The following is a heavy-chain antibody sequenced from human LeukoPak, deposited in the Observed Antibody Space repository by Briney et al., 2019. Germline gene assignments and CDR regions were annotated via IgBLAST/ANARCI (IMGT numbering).Heavy chain of an antibody. J-gene: IGHJ4*02. CDR3: SRGFAAN. Sequence: GRSLRLSCAASGFTFSGSAMHWVRQASGKGLEWVGRIRSKTNSYATAYAASVKGRFTISRDDSKSTAYLQMNSLKIEDTGVYYCSRGFAANWGQGTLVTVSS. V-gene: IGHV3-73*01. CDR1: GFTFSGSA. CDR2: IRSKTNSYAT. D-gene: IGHD3-3*01.